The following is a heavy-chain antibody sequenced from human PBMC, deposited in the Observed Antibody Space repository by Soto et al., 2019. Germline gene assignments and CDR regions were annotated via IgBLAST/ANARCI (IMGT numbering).Heavy chain of an antibody. CDR1: GFTFSGYS. CDR3: ARDSQYAFDM. J-gene: IGHJ3*02. V-gene: IGHV3-48*02. CDR2: ICSYSVNI. Sequence: GGSLRLSCAASGFTFSGYSVNWVRQAPGKGLEWVSYICSYSVNIYYADSVKGRFTISRDNAKNSLYLQMNSLRDEDTAVYYCARDSQYAFDMWGQGTMVTVSS.